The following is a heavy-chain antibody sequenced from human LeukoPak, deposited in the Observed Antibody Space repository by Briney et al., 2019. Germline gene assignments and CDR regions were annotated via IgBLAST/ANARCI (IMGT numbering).Heavy chain of an antibody. CDR2: IKQDGSEK. CDR1: GFTFSSYW. J-gene: IGHJ4*02. Sequence: AGGSLRLSCAASGFTFSSYWMSWVRQAPGKGLEWVANIKQDGSEKYYVDSVKGRFTISRDNAKNSLYLQMNSLRAEDTAVYYCARDTPKYQLLSPFDYWGQGTLVTVSS. V-gene: IGHV3-7*01. CDR3: ARDTPKYQLLSPFDY. D-gene: IGHD2-2*01.